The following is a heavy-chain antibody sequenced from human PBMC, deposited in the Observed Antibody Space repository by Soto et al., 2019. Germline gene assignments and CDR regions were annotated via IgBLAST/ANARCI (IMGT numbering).Heavy chain of an antibody. CDR1: GVSISSGGYY. V-gene: IGHV4-31*03. J-gene: IGHJ4*02. CDR2: IYCSGST. CDR3: ASYYDYGDYYFDY. D-gene: IGHD4-17*01. Sequence: SETLSLTCPFSGVSISSGGYYWSWIRQHPGKGLEWIGYIYCSGSTYYNPSLKSRVTISVDTSKNQFSLKLSSVTAADTAVYYCASYYDYGDYYFDYWGQGTLVTVSS.